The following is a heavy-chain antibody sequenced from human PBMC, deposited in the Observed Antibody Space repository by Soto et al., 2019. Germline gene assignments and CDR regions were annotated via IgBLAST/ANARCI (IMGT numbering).Heavy chain of an antibody. Sequence: PGGSLRLSCAASGFSFSTYSMAWVRQAAGKGPQWVSGLSGGGANTFYIDSVRGRFTISVDNSKNTVYLQMDGLRADDTAVYYCARWSGYADAWGQGTLVTVSS. V-gene: IGHV3-23*01. CDR2: LSGGGANT. CDR3: ARWSGYADA. D-gene: IGHD4-17*01. J-gene: IGHJ4*02. CDR1: GFSFSTYS.